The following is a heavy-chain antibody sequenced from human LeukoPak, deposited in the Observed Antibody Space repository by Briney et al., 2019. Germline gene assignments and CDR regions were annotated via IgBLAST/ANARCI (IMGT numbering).Heavy chain of an antibody. CDR2: IYPGDSDT. J-gene: IGHJ5*02. V-gene: IGHV5-51*01. CDR1: GYSFTSYW. D-gene: IGHD6-6*01. CDR3: AVSSSVSEKT. Sequence: GESLKISCKGSGYSFTSYWIGWVRQLPGKGLEWMGIIYPGDSDTRYSPSFQGQFTISADKSISSAYLQWSSLKASDTAMYYCAVSSSVSEKTWGQGTLVTVSS.